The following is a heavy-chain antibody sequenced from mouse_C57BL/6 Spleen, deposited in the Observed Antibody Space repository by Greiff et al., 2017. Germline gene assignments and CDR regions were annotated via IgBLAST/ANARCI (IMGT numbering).Heavy chain of an antibody. D-gene: IGHD2-5*01. J-gene: IGHJ2*01. V-gene: IGHV1-52*01. Sequence: QVQLQQPGAELVRPGSSVKLSCKASGYTFTSYWMHWVKQRPIQGLEWIGNIDPSDSETHYNQKFKDKATLTVDKSSSTAYMQLSSLTSEDSAVYYCARYSKGYYFDYGGQGTTLTVSS. CDR3: ARYSKGYYFDY. CDR2: IDPSDSET. CDR1: GYTFTSYW.